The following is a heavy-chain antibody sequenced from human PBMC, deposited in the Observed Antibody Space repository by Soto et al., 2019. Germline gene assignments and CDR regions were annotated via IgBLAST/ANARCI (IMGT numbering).Heavy chain of an antibody. Sequence: QVQLVQSGAEVKKPGSSVKVSCKASGGTFSSYAISWVRQAPGQGLEWMGGIIPIFGTANYAQKFQGRVTITADESTSTAYMELRSLRSEDTAVYYCARVIGIAAAGFGWFDPWGQGTLVTVSS. CDR1: GGTFSSYA. CDR3: ARVIGIAAAGFGWFDP. V-gene: IGHV1-69*01. J-gene: IGHJ5*02. D-gene: IGHD6-13*01. CDR2: IIPIFGTA.